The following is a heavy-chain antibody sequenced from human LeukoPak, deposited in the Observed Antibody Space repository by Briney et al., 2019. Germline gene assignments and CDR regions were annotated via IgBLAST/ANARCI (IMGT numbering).Heavy chain of an antibody. CDR2: IYYSGNT. CDR3: ARHMRNSGYATFDY. D-gene: IGHD5-12*01. Sequence: SETLSLTCTVSGGSNSSYSWSWIRQPPGKGLEWIGYIYYSGNTNYNPSLKSRVTISVDTSKNQFSLKLSSVTAADTAVYYCARHMRNSGYATFDYWGQGTLVTVSS. J-gene: IGHJ4*02. V-gene: IGHV4-59*08. CDR1: GGSNSSYS.